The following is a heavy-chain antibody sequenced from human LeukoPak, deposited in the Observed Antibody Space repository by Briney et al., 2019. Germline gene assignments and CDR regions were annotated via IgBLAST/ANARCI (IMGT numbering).Heavy chain of an antibody. D-gene: IGHD4-17*01. CDR3: ARHGDGDYDWFDP. CDR2: IGSSGSTI. J-gene: IGHJ5*02. V-gene: IGHV3-11*01. Sequence: KPGGSLRLSCAASGFTFSDYYMSWIRQAPGKGLEWVSYIGSSGSTIYYADSVKGRFTISRDSAKNSLYLQMNSLRAEDTAVYYCARHGDGDYDWFDPWGQGTLVTVSS. CDR1: GFTFSDYY.